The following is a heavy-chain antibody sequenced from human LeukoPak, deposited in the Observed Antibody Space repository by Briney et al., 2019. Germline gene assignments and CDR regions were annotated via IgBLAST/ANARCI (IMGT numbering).Heavy chain of an antibody. CDR1: GYTFTGYY. V-gene: IGHV1-2*02. CDR2: INPNSGGT. D-gene: IGHD3-22*01. Sequence: ASVKVSCKASGYTFTGYYMHWVRQAPGQGLEWMGWINPNSGGTNYAQKFQGRVTMTRDTSISTAYMELSRLRSDDTAVYYCARDSQPDYDSSGRWYYFDYWGQGTLVTVSS. CDR3: ARDSQPDYDSSGRWYYFDY. J-gene: IGHJ4*02.